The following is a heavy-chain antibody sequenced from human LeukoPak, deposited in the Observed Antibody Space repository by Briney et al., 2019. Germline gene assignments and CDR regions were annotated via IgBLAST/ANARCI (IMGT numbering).Heavy chain of an antibody. CDR3: AKGYGWEASYYYYYMDV. CDR2: IKQDGSEK. J-gene: IGHJ6*03. V-gene: IGHV3-7*01. D-gene: IGHD1-26*01. Sequence: GGSLRLSCAASGFTFSSYWMSWVRQAPGKGLEWVANIKQDGSEKYYVDSVKGRFTISRDNAKNSLDLQMNSLRAEDTAVYYCAKGYGWEASYYYYYMDVWGKGTTVTISS. CDR1: GFTFSSYW.